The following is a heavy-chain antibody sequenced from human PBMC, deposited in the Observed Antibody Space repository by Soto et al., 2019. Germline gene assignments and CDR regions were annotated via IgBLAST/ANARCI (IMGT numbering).Heavy chain of an antibody. CDR2: ISGSSDST. CDR1: GFTFSSYA. Sequence: EVQLLESGGGLVQPGGSLRLSCAASGFTFSSYAMSWVRQAPGKGLDWVSAISGSSDSTYYTDSVKGRFTISRDNSKNTLYLQMNSLSAEDTAIYYCVKLYYDVSGYGAHFDHWGQGTLVTVSS. V-gene: IGHV3-23*01. CDR3: VKLYYDVSGYGAHFDH. J-gene: IGHJ4*01. D-gene: IGHD3-22*01.